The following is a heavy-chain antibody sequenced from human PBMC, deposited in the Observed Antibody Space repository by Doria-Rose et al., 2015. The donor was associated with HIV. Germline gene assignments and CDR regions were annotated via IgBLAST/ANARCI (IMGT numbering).Heavy chain of an antibody. CDR2: VSWDSGAT. J-gene: IGHJ6*03. CDR3: AKAPIIGPKYYFYMDV. Sequence: QLVESGGGLAQPGRSLRLYCVGSGFSFESYAMHWVRLAPGKGLAWVAGVSWDSGATGNADSVEVRFTISRDNAKKSVYLEMRSLRPEDTAFYYCAKAPIIGPKYYFYMDVWGKGTSVTVSS. D-gene: IGHD3-3*01. CDR1: GFSFESYA. V-gene: IGHV3-9*01.